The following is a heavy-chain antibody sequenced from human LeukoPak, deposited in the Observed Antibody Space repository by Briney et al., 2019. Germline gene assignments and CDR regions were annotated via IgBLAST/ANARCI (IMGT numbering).Heavy chain of an antibody. J-gene: IGHJ6*03. V-gene: IGHV3-23*01. CDR2: ISGSGGST. CDR1: GLTFSSYA. D-gene: IGHD2-2*02. CDR3: AKVGCSSTSCYNEDYYYYYMDV. Sequence: GGSLRLSCAASGLTFSSYAMSWVRQAPGKGLEWVSAISGSGGSTYYADSVKGRFTISRDNSKNTLYLQMNSLRAEDTAVYYCAKVGCSSTSCYNEDYYYYYMDVWGKGTTVTVSS.